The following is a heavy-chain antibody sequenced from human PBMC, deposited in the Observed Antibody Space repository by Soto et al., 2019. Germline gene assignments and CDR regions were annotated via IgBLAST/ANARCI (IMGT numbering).Heavy chain of an antibody. D-gene: IGHD2-2*01. CDR2: IYTSGST. CDR1: GGSISSYY. Sequence: QVQLQESGPGLVKPSETLSLTCTVSGGSISSYYWSWIRQPAGKGLEWIGRIYTSGSTNYNPSLKRRVTMSVDTSKNQLSLKLSSVTAADTAVYYCARDRRYQLLHTLDYWGQGTLVTVSS. V-gene: IGHV4-4*07. J-gene: IGHJ4*02. CDR3: ARDRRYQLLHTLDY.